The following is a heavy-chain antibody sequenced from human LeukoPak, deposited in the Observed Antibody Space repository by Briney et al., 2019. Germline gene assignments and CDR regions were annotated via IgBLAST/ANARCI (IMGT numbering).Heavy chain of an antibody. D-gene: IGHD3-22*01. J-gene: IGHJ4*02. CDR1: GGSISISNYY. CDR2: IYYSGST. CDR3: ARGVGSGYTDY. V-gene: IGHV4-39*07. Sequence: SETLSLTCTVSGGSISISNYYWGWIRQRQPSGKGLEWIGTIYYSGSTHYNPSLKSRVTISVDTSKNQFSLKLISVTAADTAVYYCARGVGSGYTDYWGQGALATVSS.